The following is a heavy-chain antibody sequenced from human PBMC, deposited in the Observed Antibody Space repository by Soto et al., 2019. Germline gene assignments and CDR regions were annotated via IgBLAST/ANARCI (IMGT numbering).Heavy chain of an antibody. Sequence: SETRSLTCAVSGDLISSIYHLAWIRQPPGRGLEWVASIYHSGTTYYNPSLKSRVTISVDTSKNQFSLNLRSVTAADSAVYYCATTDDVGPYPTCGQGKLVT. CDR2: IYHSGTT. D-gene: IGHD3-10*02. J-gene: IGHJ5*02. CDR3: ATTDDVGPYPT. CDR1: GDLISSIYH. V-gene: IGHV4-38-2*01.